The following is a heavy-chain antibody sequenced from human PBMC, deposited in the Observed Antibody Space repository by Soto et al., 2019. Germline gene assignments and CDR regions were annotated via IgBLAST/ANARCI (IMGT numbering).Heavy chain of an antibody. CDR1: GGTFSSYA. CDR2: IIPIFGTA. CDR3: AANLEMATTTFDY. V-gene: IGHV1-69*13. D-gene: IGHD5-12*01. J-gene: IGHJ4*02. Sequence: VKVSCKASGGTFSSYAISWVRQAPGQGLEWMGGIIPIFGTANYAQKFQGRVTITADESTSTAYMELSSLRSEDTAVYYCAANLEMATTTFDYWGQGTLVTVSS.